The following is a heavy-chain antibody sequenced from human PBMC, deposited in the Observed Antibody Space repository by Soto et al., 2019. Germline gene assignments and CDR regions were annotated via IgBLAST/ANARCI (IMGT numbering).Heavy chain of an antibody. CDR1: GDSVCSNSAA. CDR2: TYYRSKWYN. CDR3: AGDLTGVQLERLAYYGMDV. D-gene: IGHD1-1*01. V-gene: IGHV6-1*01. J-gene: IGHJ6*02. Sequence: SQTLSLTCAISGDSVCSNSAAWNWIRQSPSRGLEWLGRTYYRSKWYNDYAVSVKSRITINPDTSKNQFSLQLNSVTPEDTAVYYCAGDLTGVQLERLAYYGMDVWGQGTTVTVSS.